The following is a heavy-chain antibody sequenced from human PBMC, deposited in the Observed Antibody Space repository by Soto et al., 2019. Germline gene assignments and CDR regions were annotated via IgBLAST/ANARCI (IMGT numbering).Heavy chain of an antibody. CDR3: ARSDYYYGMDV. CDR2: INPNSGGT. Sequence: GXSVKVSCKSSVYTFTCYYMHWVRQAPGQGLEWMGWINPNSGGTNYAQKFQGRVTMTRDTSISTAYMELSRLRSDDTAVYYCARSDYYYGMDVWGQGTTVTVSS. V-gene: IGHV1-2*02. CDR1: VYTFTCYY. J-gene: IGHJ6*02.